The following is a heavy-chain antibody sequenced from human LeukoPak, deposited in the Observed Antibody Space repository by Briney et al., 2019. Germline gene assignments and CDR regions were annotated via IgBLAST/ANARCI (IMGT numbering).Heavy chain of an antibody. Sequence: SQTVSLTCAISGYSLSSNSDAWNWIRQSPSRGLEGLGRTYYRYKWYNDYAVSVKSRITINPDTSKNQFSLQLNSVTPEDTAVYYCARARRAVAGTIDGPWGQGTLVTGSS. J-gene: IGHJ5*02. CDR2: TYYRYKWYN. V-gene: IGHV6-1*01. CDR1: GYSLSSNSDA. D-gene: IGHD6-19*01. CDR3: ARARRAVAGTIDGP.